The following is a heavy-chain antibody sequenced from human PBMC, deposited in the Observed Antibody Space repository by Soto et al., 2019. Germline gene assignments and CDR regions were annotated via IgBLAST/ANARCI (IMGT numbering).Heavy chain of an antibody. CDR2: INHSGST. CDR3: ARGTAAGFFDY. CDR1: GGSFSGYY. D-gene: IGHD6-13*01. Sequence: SETLSLTCAVYGGSFSGYYWSWIRQPPGKGLEWIGEINHSGSTNYNPSLKSRVTISVDTSKNQFTLKLSSVTAADTAVYYCARGTAAGFFDYWGQGTLVTVSS. J-gene: IGHJ4*02. V-gene: IGHV4-34*01.